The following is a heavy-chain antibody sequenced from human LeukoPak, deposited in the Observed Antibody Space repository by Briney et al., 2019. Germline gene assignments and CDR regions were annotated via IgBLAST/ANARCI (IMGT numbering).Heavy chain of an antibody. CDR3: ARDVVVVPAAIHYGMDV. Sequence: PSETLSLTCAVYGGSFSDYFWGWIRQPPGKGLEWIGEINHSGRTYYNPSLKSRVTISVDTSKNQSSLNLSSVTAADTAVYYCARDVVVVPAAIHYGMDVWGQGTTVTVSS. CDR2: INHSGRT. J-gene: IGHJ6*02. D-gene: IGHD2-2*01. CDR1: GGSFSDYF. V-gene: IGHV4-34*01.